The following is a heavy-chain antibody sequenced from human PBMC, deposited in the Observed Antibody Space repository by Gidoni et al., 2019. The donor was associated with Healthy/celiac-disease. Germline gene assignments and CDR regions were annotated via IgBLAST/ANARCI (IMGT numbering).Heavy chain of an antibody. CDR1: GFTFSSYA. V-gene: IGHV3-23*01. J-gene: IGHJ2*01. CDR3: AKGGYCSSTSCPNWYFDL. D-gene: IGHD2-2*01. CDR2: ISGSGGST. Sequence: EVQLLESGGGLVQPGGSLRLSCAASGFTFSSYAMSWVRQAPGKGLEWVSAISGSGGSTYYADSVKGRFTISRDNSKNTLYLQMNSLRAEDTAVYYCAKGGYCSSTSCPNWYFDLWGRGTLVTVSS.